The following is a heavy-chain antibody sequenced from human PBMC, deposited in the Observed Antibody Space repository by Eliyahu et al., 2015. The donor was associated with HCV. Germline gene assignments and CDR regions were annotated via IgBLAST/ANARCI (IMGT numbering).Heavy chain of an antibody. J-gene: IGHJ6*02. CDR3: ARLHGGGSSSWYKLGAFYYGLDV. CDR1: GISLSHARMG. D-gene: IGHD6-13*01. Sequence: QVTLKESGPVLVKPTETLTLTCTVXGISLSHARMGVSWIRQPPGKALEWLAHIFSNDEKSYNTSLKSRLTISKDTSKSQVVLTMTNMDPVDTDTYFCARLHGGGSSSWYKLGAFYYGLDVWGQGTTVTVSS. CDR2: IFSNDEK. V-gene: IGHV2-26*01.